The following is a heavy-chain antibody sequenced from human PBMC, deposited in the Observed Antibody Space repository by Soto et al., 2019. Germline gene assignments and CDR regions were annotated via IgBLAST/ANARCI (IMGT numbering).Heavy chain of an antibody. D-gene: IGHD3-3*01. Sequence: PSETLSLTCTVSGGSISSYYWSWIRQPPGKGLEWIGYIYYSGSTNYNPSLKSRVTISVDTSKNQFSLKLSSVTAADTAVYYCARASTTYYDFWSGYSYVDPWGQGTLVTVSS. CDR1: GGSISSYY. CDR3: ARASTTYYDFWSGYSYVDP. J-gene: IGHJ5*02. CDR2: IYYSGST. V-gene: IGHV4-59*01.